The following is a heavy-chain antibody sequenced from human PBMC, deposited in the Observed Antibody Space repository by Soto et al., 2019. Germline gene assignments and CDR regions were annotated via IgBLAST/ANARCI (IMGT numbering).Heavy chain of an antibody. CDR3: XXXXXXXXXXXXXXXSPCDY. J-gene: IGHJ4*02. CDR1: GFTFSNYA. D-gene: IGHD2-15*01. V-gene: IGHV3-23*01. Sequence: EVQLLESGGGLVQPGGSLRLSCAASGFTFSNYAMSWVRQAPGKGLDWVSTISVPDGSTYYADSVKGRFTISRDNSKXXXXXXXXXXXXXXXXXXXXXXXXXXXXXXXXXXXSPCDYWGQGTLVTVSS. CDR2: ISVPDGST.